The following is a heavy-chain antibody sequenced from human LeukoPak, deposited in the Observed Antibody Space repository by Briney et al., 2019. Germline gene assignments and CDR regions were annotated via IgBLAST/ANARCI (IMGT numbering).Heavy chain of an antibody. J-gene: IGHJ6*03. D-gene: IGHD3-16*01. CDR3: ARETYYDYVWGSYYYYMDV. CDR1: GGSISSYY. Sequence: SETLSLTCTVSGGSISSYYWSWIRQPAGKGLEWVGRIYTSGSTNYNPSLKSRVTMSVDTSKNQFSLKLSSVTAADTAVYYCARETYYDYVWGSYYYYMDVWGKGTTVTISS. CDR2: IYTSGST. V-gene: IGHV4-4*07.